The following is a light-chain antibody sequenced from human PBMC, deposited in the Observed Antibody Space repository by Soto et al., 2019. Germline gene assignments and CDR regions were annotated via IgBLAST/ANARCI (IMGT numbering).Light chain of an antibody. CDR3: QKYDTVPWT. Sequence: IQMTQSPSTLSASVGDTVTISCRASQGIGNYLVWYQQKPGKVPKLLIYGASILQSGVPSRFSGSGSGTYFTLTIRSLQPEDAATYYCQKYDTVPWTFGQGTKVEIK. J-gene: IGKJ1*01. CDR2: GAS. CDR1: QGIGNY. V-gene: IGKV1-27*01.